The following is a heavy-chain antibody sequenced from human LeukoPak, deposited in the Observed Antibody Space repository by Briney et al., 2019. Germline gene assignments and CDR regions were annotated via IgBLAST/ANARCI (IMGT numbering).Heavy chain of an antibody. J-gene: IGHJ4*02. D-gene: IGHD3-10*01. CDR2: IKQDGSEK. V-gene: IGHV3-7*01. CDR1: GFTFTTYW. Sequence: GGSLRLSCAASGFTFTTYWMTWVRQAPGKGLEWVANIKQDGSEKYYVDSLKGRFTISRDNAKNSLYLQMNSLRAEDTAVYFCARDTAGGSGSWGQGTLVTVSS. CDR3: ARDTAGGSGS.